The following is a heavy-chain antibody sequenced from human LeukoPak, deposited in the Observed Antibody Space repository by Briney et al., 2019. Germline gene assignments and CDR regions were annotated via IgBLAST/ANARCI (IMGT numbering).Heavy chain of an antibody. CDR2: NYYSGST. CDR3: ARDSLYYDILTESEGAFDI. D-gene: IGHD3-9*01. V-gene: IGHV4-59*01. J-gene: IGHJ3*02. CDR1: GGSISSYY. Sequence: SETLSLTCTVSGGSISSYYWSWIRQPPGKGLEWIGYNYYSGSTKYNPSLKSRVTISVDTSKNQFSLKLSSVIAADTAVYYCARDSLYYDILTESEGAFDIWGQGTMVTVSS.